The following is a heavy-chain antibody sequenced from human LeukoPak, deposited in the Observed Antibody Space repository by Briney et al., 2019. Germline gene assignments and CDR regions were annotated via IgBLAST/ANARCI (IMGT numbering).Heavy chain of an antibody. J-gene: IGHJ5*02. V-gene: IGHV5-51*01. CDR3: ARQRGIVVVPAAGVDWFDP. D-gene: IGHD2-2*01. Sequence: GESLKISCKGSGYTFTNYWIGWVRQMPGKGLEWMGIIYPGDSDTRYSPSFQGQVTISADKSISTAYLQWSSLKASDTAMYYCARQRGIVVVPAAGVDWFDPWGQGTLVTVSS. CDR1: GYTFTNYW. CDR2: IYPGDSDT.